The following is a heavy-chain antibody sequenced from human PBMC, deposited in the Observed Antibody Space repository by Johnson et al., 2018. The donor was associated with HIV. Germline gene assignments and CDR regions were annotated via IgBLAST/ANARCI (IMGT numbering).Heavy chain of an antibody. CDR2: INWNGGST. CDR3: ARDLPFLKGPLLDAFDI. CDR1: GFTFDDYG. D-gene: IGHD3-3*02. V-gene: IGHV3-20*04. Sequence: VQLVESGGGVVRPGGSLRLSCAASGFTFDDYGMSWVRQAPGKGLEWVSGINWNGGSTGYADSVKGRFTISRDNAKNSLYLQMNSLRAEDTALYYCARDLPFLKGPLLDAFDIWGQGTMVTVSS. J-gene: IGHJ3*02.